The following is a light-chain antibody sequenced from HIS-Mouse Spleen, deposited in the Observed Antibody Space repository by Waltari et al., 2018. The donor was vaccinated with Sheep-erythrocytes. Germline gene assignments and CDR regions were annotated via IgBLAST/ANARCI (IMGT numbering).Light chain of an antibody. CDR2: DVS. CDR1: SSDVGGYNY. V-gene: IGLV2-14*03. J-gene: IGLJ1*01. CDR3: SSYTSSSTYV. Sequence: QSALTQPASVSGSPGQSITISCTGTSSDVGGYNYVSWYQQHPGKAPKTMTYDVSNRPSGVSNRFSGSKSGNTASLTISGLQAEDEADYYCSSYTSSSTYVFGTGTKVTVL.